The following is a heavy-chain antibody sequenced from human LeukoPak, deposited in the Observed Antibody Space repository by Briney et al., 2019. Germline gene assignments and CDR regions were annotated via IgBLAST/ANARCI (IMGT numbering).Heavy chain of an antibody. CDR1: GFSLSTSGVG. Sequence: SGPTLVKPTQTLTLTCTFSGFSLSTSGVGVGWIRQPPGKALEWLALIYWNDDKRYSPSLKSRLTITKDTSKNQVVLTMTNMDPVDTATYYCAHRAPLGAAAGTHYYYMDVWGKGTTVTVSS. D-gene: IGHD6-13*01. V-gene: IGHV2-5*01. CDR2: IYWNDDK. CDR3: AHRAPLGAAAGTHYYYMDV. J-gene: IGHJ6*03.